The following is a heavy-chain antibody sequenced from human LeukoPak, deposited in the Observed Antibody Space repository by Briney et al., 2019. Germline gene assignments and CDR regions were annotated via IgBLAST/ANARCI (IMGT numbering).Heavy chain of an antibody. Sequence: GGSLRLSCAASGFIFSSYGMHWVRQAPGKGLEWVSAILGSGGSTYYADSVKGRFTISRDNSKNTLYLQMNSLRAEDTAVYYCARARSSYGYGDAFDIWGQGTMVTVSS. CDR1: GFIFSSYG. CDR2: ILGSGGST. D-gene: IGHD5-18*01. CDR3: ARARSSYGYGDAFDI. J-gene: IGHJ3*02. V-gene: IGHV3-NL1*01.